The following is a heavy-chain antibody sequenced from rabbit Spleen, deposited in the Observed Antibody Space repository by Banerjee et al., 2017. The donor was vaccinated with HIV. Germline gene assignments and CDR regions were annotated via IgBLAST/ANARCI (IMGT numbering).Heavy chain of an antibody. CDR3: ARDAGTYDYIDVYFNL. CDR2: IYTGDGGT. J-gene: IGHJ4*01. D-gene: IGHD4-2*01. Sequence: QSLEESGGGLVQPGASLTLTCKASGFSFSGGYDMCWVRQAPGKGLEWIAYIYTGDGGTGYASWAKGRFTISKTSSTAVTLQLNSLTAADTATYFCARDAGTYDYIDVYFNLWGQGTLVTVS. CDR1: GFSFSGGYD. V-gene: IGHV1S40*01.